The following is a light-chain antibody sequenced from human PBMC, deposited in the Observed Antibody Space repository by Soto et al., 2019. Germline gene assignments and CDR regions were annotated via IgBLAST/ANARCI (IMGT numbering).Light chain of an antibody. J-gene: IGKJ2*01. CDR3: HKHGGSPWHT. V-gene: IGKV3-20*01. Sequence: DIVLTQSPGTLSLSPGERATLSCRASQSISSNDLAWYHQRPGQAPRLLIYGASSRATGIPDRFSGSGSGTDFTLTISRLEPEDFAVYYCHKHGGSPWHTFGQGTKVDI. CDR2: GAS. CDR1: QSISSND.